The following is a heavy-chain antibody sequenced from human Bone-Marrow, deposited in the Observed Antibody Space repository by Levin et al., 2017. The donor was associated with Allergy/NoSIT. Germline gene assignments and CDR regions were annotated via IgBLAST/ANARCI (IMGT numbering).Heavy chain of an antibody. V-gene: IGHV3-11*01. Sequence: GGSLRLSCAASGFTFSDFYMSWIRQAPGKGLEWVSYISRSGHTIYYTDPVKGRFTISRDNAKNSLFLQMNSLRAEDTAVYYCARDQDLYYYYYYMEVWGKGTTVTVSS. CDR1: GFTFSDFY. CDR3: ARDQDLYYYYYYMEV. J-gene: IGHJ6*03. CDR2: ISRSGHTI.